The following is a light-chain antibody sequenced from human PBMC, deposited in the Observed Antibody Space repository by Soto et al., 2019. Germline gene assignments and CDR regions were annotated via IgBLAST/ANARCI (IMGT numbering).Light chain of an antibody. CDR1: DIGSKS. Sequence: SYVLTQPPSVAVAPGQTARITCGGRDIGSKSVHWFQQKPGQAPVLVVYDDSDRPSGTPERISGSNSANTATLSISRAEAGDEAGYYCQVWDTNSDQWVFGGGTKLTVL. CDR3: QVWDTNSDQWV. J-gene: IGLJ3*02. V-gene: IGLV3-21*02. CDR2: DDS.